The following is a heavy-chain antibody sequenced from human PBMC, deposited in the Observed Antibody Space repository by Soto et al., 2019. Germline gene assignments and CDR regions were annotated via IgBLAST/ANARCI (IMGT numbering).Heavy chain of an antibody. CDR2: IYDSGST. Sequence: SETLSLTCTVSGGPISTYYLSWIRRPPGKGLEWIGYIYDSGSTNNNPSLKSRVTISVDTSKNQFSLKLSSVTAADTAVYYCARDGGMVGAEGAFDIWGQGTMVTV. V-gene: IGHV4-59*01. D-gene: IGHD1-26*01. CDR3: ARDGGMVGAEGAFDI. J-gene: IGHJ3*02. CDR1: GGPISTYY.